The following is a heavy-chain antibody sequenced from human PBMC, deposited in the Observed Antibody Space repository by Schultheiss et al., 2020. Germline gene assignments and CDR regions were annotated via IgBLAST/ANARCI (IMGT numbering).Heavy chain of an antibody. V-gene: IGHV3-66*01. CDR1: GFTFSSYD. CDR2: IYSGGST. Sequence: GGSLRLSCAASGFTFSSYDMHWVRQATGKGLEWVSVIYSGGSTYYADSVKGRFTISRHNSENTVYLQLNSLRAEDTAVYYCARDRCVGGSCYRNSFDIWGQGTMVTVSS. D-gene: IGHD2-15*01. CDR3: ARDRCVGGSCYRNSFDI. J-gene: IGHJ3*02.